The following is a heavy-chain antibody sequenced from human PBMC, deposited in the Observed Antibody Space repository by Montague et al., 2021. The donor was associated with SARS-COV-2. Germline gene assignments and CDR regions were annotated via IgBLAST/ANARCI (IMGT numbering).Heavy chain of an antibody. CDR1: SGSISGSSCY. J-gene: IGHJ4*02. D-gene: IGHD4-17*01. CDR2: IYYRASN. V-gene: IGHV4-39*07. CDR3: ARGWPYGDNGGVDY. Sequence: SETLSLTCTVDSGSISGSSCYWGWKRQPQGQGLEWIGRIYYRASNYYNPSLKSRVTISVDTSKNQFSLTLSSVTAADTAVYDCARGWPYGDNGGVDYWGQGILVTVSS.